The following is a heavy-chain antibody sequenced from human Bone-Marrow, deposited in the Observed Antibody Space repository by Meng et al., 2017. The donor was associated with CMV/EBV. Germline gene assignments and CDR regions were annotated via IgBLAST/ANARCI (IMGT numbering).Heavy chain of an antibody. J-gene: IGHJ4*02. Sequence: QLQLVHAGAEVKKPGASVKVSCKASGYTLTDYYIPWVRQAPGQWLEWMGWINPSDDTNYAQNFQGRVTMTRDMSINTVYMELSRLTSDDTAVYYCARSSGWSRFDHWGQGTLVTVSS. V-gene: IGHV1-2*02. CDR3: ARSSGWSRFDH. D-gene: IGHD6-19*01. CDR1: GYTLTDYY. CDR2: INPSDDT.